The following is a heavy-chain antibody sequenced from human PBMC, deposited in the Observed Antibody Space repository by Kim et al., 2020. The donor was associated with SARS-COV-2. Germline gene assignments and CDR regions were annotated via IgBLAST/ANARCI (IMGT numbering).Heavy chain of an antibody. CDR3: AKDIYGYAGMDG. Sequence: GGSLRLSCAASGFTFSACAMGWVRQAPGKGLQWVSSIAASGPGTHYADSVKGRFTISRDNSRNTVYLQMHSLRAEDAAVYFCAKDIYGYAGMDGWGQGT. CDR1: GFTFSACA. D-gene: IGHD2-2*01. CDR2: IAASGPGT. J-gene: IGHJ6*02. V-gene: IGHV3-23*01.